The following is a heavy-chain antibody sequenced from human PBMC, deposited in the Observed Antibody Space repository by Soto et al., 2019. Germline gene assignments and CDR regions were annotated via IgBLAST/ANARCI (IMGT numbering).Heavy chain of an antibody. J-gene: IGHJ4*02. CDR3: ARPIGFCSGGTCHRDDF. D-gene: IGHD2-15*01. Sequence: GESLKISCKGSGYNFTNYWIGWVRQMPGKGLEWMGIIYPGDSDTRYSPSFQGQVTISADKSISTAFLQWSSLKASDTAMYYCARPIGFCSGGTCHRDDFWCQGTLVTVSS. CDR2: IYPGDSDT. V-gene: IGHV5-51*01. CDR1: GYNFTNYW.